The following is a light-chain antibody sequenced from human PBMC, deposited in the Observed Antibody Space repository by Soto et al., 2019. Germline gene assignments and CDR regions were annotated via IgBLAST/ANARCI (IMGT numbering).Light chain of an antibody. J-gene: IGLJ1*01. CDR2: DVS. V-gene: IGLV2-14*01. CDR3: ASYTTSSTYV. Sequence: QSALTQPASVSGSPGQSIAISCTGTSSDVGGYSYVSWYQQQPGKTPKLVISDVSNRPSGVCDRFSGSKSGNTASLTISGLQTEDEADYYCASYTTSSTYVFGTGTKLTVL. CDR1: SSDVGGYSY.